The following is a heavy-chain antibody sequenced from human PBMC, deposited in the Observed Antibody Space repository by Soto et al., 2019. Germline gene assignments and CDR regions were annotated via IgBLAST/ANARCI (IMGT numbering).Heavy chain of an antibody. CDR2: ISYDGSNK. CDR3: AQSWGYNAALDY. Sequence: QVQLVESGGGVVQPGRSLRLSCAASGFTFSSYGMHWVRQAPGKGLEWVAVISYDGSNKYYADSVKGRFTISRDNSKNTLYLTMNSLRAEDTAVYYCAQSWGYNAALDYWGQGTLVTVSS. D-gene: IGHD3-10*01. J-gene: IGHJ4*02. V-gene: IGHV3-30*03. CDR1: GFTFSSYG.